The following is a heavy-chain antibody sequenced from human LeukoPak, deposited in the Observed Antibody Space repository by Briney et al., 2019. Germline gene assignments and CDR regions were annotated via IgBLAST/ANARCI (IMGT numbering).Heavy chain of an antibody. J-gene: IGHJ4*02. CDR1: GFTFSTFG. V-gene: IGHV3-23*01. Sequence: GGSLRLSCVGAGFTFSTFGMSWVRQAPGKGLEWVAGISGSGDSTDYADSVKGRFTISRDNSKNTLYLQMNSLRAEDTAVYYCARYSRSWYVPIFDYWGQGTLVTVSS. CDR2: ISGSGDST. D-gene: IGHD6-13*01. CDR3: ARYSRSWYVPIFDY.